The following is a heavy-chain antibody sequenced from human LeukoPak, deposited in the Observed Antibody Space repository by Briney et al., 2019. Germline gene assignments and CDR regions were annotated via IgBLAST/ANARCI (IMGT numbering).Heavy chain of an antibody. CDR1: GGSISSSSYY. V-gene: IGHV4-39*01. D-gene: IGHD3-22*01. CDR3: ARHFYDGRTWHYDSSGYYYFDY. J-gene: IGHJ4*02. CDR2: IYYSGST. Sequence: SETLSLTCTVSGGSISSSSYYWGWIRQPPGKGLEWIGSIYYSGSTYYNPSLKSRVTISVDTSKNQFSLKLSSVTAADTAVYYCARHFYDGRTWHYDSSGYYYFDYWGQGTLVTVSS.